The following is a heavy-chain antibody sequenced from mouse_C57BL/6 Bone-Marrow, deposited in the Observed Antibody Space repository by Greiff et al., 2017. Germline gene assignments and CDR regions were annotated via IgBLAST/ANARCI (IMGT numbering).Heavy chain of an antibody. CDR3: ARDYSNLIYWYFDV. J-gene: IGHJ1*03. V-gene: IGHV1-31*01. D-gene: IGHD2-5*01. CDR1: GYSFTGYY. Sequence: DVKLQQSGPELVKPGASVKISCKASGYSFTGYYMHWVKQSHGNILDWIGYIYPYNGFSSYNQKFKGKATLTVDKSSSTAYMELRSLTSEDSAVYYCARDYSNLIYWYFDVWGTGTTVTVSS. CDR2: IYPYNGFS.